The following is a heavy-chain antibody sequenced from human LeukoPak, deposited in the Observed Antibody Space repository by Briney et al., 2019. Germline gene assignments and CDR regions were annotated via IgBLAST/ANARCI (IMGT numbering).Heavy chain of an antibody. Sequence: PGGSLRLSCAASGFTFSSYGMHWVRQAPGKGLEWVANIKQDGSEKYYVDSVKGRFTISRDNAKNSLYLQMNSLRAEDTAVYYCARDPRPNYYDRCFDYWGQGTLVTVSS. CDR2: IKQDGSEK. CDR3: ARDPRPNYYDRCFDY. V-gene: IGHV3-7*01. D-gene: IGHD3-22*01. J-gene: IGHJ4*02. CDR1: GFTFSSYG.